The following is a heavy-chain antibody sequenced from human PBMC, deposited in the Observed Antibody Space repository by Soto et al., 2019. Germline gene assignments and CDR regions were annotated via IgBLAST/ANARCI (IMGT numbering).Heavy chain of an antibody. Sequence: GGSLRLSCAASGFTFSSYAMSWVRQAPGKGLEWVSAISGSGGSTYYADSVKGRFTISRDNSKNTLYLQMNSLRAEDTAIYYCAKANSVMVYAIQGTYYYGMDVWGQGTTVTVSS. D-gene: IGHD2-8*01. CDR3: AKANSVMVYAIQGTYYYGMDV. CDR2: ISGSGGST. V-gene: IGHV3-23*01. CDR1: GFTFSSYA. J-gene: IGHJ6*02.